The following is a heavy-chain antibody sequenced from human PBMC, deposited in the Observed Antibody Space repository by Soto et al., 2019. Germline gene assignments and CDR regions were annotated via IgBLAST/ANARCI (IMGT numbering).Heavy chain of an antibody. CDR3: ARGYYDSSGYYYYYYGMDV. CDR2: ISSSSSYI. V-gene: IGHV3-21*01. D-gene: IGHD3-22*01. Sequence: SLRLSCAASGFTFSSYSMNWVRQAPGKGLEWVSSISSSSSYIYYADSVKGRFTISRDNAKNSLYLQMNSLRAEDTAVYYCARGYYDSSGYYYYYYGMDVWGQGTTVTVSS. CDR1: GFTFSSYS. J-gene: IGHJ6*02.